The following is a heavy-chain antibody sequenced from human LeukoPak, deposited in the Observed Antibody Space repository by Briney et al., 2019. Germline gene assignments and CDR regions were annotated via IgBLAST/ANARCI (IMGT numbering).Heavy chain of an antibody. Sequence: ASVKVSCKASGYTFTSYGISWVRPAPGQGLEWMGWISAYNGNTNYAQKFQGRVTMTEDTSTDTAYMELSSLRSEDTAVYYCATLYDFPVYWGQGTLVTVSS. CDR3: ATLYDFPVY. V-gene: IGHV1-18*01. CDR2: ISAYNGNT. CDR1: GYTFTSYG. D-gene: IGHD3-3*01. J-gene: IGHJ4*02.